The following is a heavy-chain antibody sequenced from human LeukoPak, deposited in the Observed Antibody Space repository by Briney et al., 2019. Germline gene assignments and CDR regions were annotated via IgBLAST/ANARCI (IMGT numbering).Heavy chain of an antibody. V-gene: IGHV1-69*04. CDR2: IIPILGIT. Sequence: ASVKVSCKASGGTFSSYAISWVRQAPGQGLEWMGRIIPILGITNYAQKFQGRVTITADKSTSTAYMELSSLRSEDTAVYYCARMIETAYDSSGYDYWGQGTLVTVSS. D-gene: IGHD3-22*01. CDR1: GGTFSSYA. CDR3: ARMIETAYDSSGYDY. J-gene: IGHJ4*02.